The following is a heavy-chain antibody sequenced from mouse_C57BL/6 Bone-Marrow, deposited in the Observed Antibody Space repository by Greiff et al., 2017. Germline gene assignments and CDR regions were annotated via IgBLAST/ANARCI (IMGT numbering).Heavy chain of an antibody. CDR1: GYTFTSSW. Sequence: VQLQQSGTVLARPGASVKMSCKTSGYTFTSSWMHWVKQRPGQGLEWIGAIYPGNSDTSYNQKFKGKAKLTAVTSASTAYMELSSLTNEDSAVYYCTRRSYYYGSSLFDYWGQGTTRTVSS. J-gene: IGHJ2*01. V-gene: IGHV1-5*01. CDR2: IYPGNSDT. CDR3: TRRSYYYGSSLFDY. D-gene: IGHD1-1*01.